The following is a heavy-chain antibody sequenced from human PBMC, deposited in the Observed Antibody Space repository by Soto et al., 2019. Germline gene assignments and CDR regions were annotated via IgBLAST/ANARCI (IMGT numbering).Heavy chain of an antibody. CDR3: AGATGRY. Sequence: EVQLVETGGGLIQPGGSLRLSCTASGFTVSSNYMTWVRQALGKGLEWVSVIYSGGNTYYADSVKGRFTSSRDKSKNTLYLQMNSLRAEDTAVYYCAGATGRYWGQGTLVTVSS. CDR2: IYSGGNT. D-gene: IGHD1-1*01. CDR1: GFTVSSNY. J-gene: IGHJ4*02. V-gene: IGHV3-53*02.